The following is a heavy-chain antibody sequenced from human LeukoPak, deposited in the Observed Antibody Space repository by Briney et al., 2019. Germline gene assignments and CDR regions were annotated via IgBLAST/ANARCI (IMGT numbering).Heavy chain of an antibody. D-gene: IGHD2-2*01. CDR3: ARDGDGPTLGEYQLLSPNYYYYYMDV. V-gene: IGHV1-69*04. CDR2: IIPLLGIA. CDR1: GGTFSSYT. Sequence: SVKVSCKASGGTFSSYTISWVRQAPGQGLEWMGRIIPLLGIANCAQKFQGRVTITADKSTSTAYMELSSLRSEDTAVYYCARDGDGPTLGEYQLLSPNYYYYYMDVWGKGTTVTVSS. J-gene: IGHJ6*03.